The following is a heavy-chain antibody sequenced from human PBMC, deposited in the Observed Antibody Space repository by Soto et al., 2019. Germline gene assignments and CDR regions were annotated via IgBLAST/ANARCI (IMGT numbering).Heavy chain of an antibody. CDR2: MNPNNGNT. J-gene: IGHJ6*03. CDR1: GYTFTNYD. CDR3: ARGPTNENYYYMDV. Sequence: GASVKVSCKASGYTFTNYDINWVRQATGQGLEWMGWMNPNNGNTVYAQKFQGRVTMTRDTSMSTAYMELSSLRSEDTAVYYCARGPTNENYYYMDVWGRGTTVTVSS. V-gene: IGHV1-8*01.